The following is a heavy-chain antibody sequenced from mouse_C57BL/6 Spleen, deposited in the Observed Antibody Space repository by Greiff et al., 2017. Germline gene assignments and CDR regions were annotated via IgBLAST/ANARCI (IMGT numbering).Heavy chain of an antibody. V-gene: IGHV5-6*01. CDR1: GFTFSSYG. CDR3: ARGPDYDPRYYFDY. D-gene: IGHD1-1*01. J-gene: IGHJ2*01. Sequence: EVMLVESGGDLVKPGGSLKLSCAASGFTFSSYGMSWVRQTPDKRLEWVATISSGGSYTYYPDSVKGRFTISRDNAKNTLYLQMSSLKSEDTAMYYCARGPDYDPRYYFDYWGQGTTLTVSS. CDR2: ISSGGSYT.